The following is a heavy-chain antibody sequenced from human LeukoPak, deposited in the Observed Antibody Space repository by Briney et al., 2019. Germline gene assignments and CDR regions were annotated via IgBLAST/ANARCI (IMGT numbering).Heavy chain of an antibody. V-gene: IGHV4-4*07. CDR1: GASISSYN. Sequence: PSETLSLTCTVSGASISSYNWNWIRQSADKGLEWIGRIYTSGDTNYNPSLKSRVTMSVDTSNNQFSLKLSSVTAADTAVYYCAKSELPLTVGYYFDFWGQGTLVTVSS. CDR3: AKSELPLTVGYYFDF. J-gene: IGHJ4*02. CDR2: IYTSGDT. D-gene: IGHD1-26*01.